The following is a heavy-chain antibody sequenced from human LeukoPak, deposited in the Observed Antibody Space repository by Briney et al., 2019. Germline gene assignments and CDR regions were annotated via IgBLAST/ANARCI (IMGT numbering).Heavy chain of an antibody. CDR2: ISSSSSYI. D-gene: IGHD4-17*01. CDR3: AKADGDKPFDY. CDR1: GSTFSSYS. J-gene: IGHJ4*02. V-gene: IGHV3-21*01. Sequence: GGSLRLSCAASGSTFSSYSMNWVRQAPGKGLEWVSSISSSSSYIYYADSVKGRFTISRDNAKNSLYLQMNSLRAEDTAVYYCAKADGDKPFDYWGQGTLVTVSS.